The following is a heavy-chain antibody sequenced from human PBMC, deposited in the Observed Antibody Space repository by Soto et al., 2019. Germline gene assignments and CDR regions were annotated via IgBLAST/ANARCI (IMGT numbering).Heavy chain of an antibody. CDR1: GFTFRSFT. V-gene: IGHV3-21*01. CDR3: TRDVSRDSSARGWFDP. CDR2: ISSNSAYI. D-gene: IGHD6-13*01. Sequence: PGGSLRLSCAASGFTFRSFTMNWVRQAPGKGLEWVSTISSNSAYIYYTDALRGRFTISRDNAKNSLHLQMNSLRAEDTAVYYCTRDVSRDSSARGWFDPWGPGTLVTVS. J-gene: IGHJ5*02.